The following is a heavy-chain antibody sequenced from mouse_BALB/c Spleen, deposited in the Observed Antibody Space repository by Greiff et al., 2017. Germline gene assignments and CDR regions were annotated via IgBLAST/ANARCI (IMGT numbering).Heavy chain of an antibody. CDR2: IFPGDGST. V-gene: IGHV1-85*01. D-gene: IGHD1-1*01. Sequence: QVQLQQSGAELVKPGASVKLSCKASGYTFTSYDINWVRQRPEQGLEWIGWIFPGDGSTNYNEKFKSKATLTLDTSSSTAYMQLSSLTSEDSAVYYCSRYYYGLDYWGQGTTLTVSS. J-gene: IGHJ2*01. CDR3: SRYYYGLDY. CDR1: GYTFTSYD.